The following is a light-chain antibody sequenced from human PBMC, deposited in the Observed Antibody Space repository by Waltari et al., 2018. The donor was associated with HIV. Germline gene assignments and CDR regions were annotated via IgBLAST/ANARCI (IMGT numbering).Light chain of an antibody. Sequence: QSALTQPASVSGSPGQSITISCTGTSSDVGSYNLVSWYQQHPGKAPKLMISEVNKRPSGVSNRFSGSKSGNTASLTISGLQAEDEADYYCAAWDDSLNGWVFGGGTKLTVL. CDR1: SSDVGSYNL. J-gene: IGLJ3*02. CDR2: EVN. V-gene: IGLV2-23*02. CDR3: AAWDDSLNGWV.